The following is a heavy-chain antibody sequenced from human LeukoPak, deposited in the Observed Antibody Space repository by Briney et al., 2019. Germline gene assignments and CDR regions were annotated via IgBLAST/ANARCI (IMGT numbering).Heavy chain of an antibody. J-gene: IGHJ4*02. D-gene: IGHD3-16*01. Sequence: GGSLRLSCAASGFTFSSYWMSWVRQAPGKGREWVANIKQDGSEKYYVDSVKGRFTISRDNAKNSLYLQMNSLRAEDTAVYCARDTFLGALGHDYWGQGTLVTVSS. CDR2: IKQDGSEK. CDR3: ARDTFLGALGHDY. V-gene: IGHV3-7*01. CDR1: GFTFSSYW.